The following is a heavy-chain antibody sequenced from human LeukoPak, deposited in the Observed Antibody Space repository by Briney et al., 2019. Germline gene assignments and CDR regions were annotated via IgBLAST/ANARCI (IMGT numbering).Heavy chain of an antibody. Sequence: GGSLRLSCAASGFTFSSYNMNWVRQAPGKGLEWVSTINWNGGSTGYADSVKGRFTISRDNAKNSLYLQMNSLRAEDTALYYCARVSDISVAAYFDYWGQGTLVTVSS. V-gene: IGHV3-20*04. CDR2: INWNGGST. J-gene: IGHJ4*02. CDR1: GFTFSSYN. CDR3: ARVSDISVAAYFDY. D-gene: IGHD6-19*01.